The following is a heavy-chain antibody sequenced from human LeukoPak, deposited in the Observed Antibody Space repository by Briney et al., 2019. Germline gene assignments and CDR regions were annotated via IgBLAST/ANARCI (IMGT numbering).Heavy chain of an antibody. Sequence: ASVKVSRKASGFTFTSSAVQWVRQARGQRLEWIGWIVVGSGNTNYAQKFQERVTITRDMSTSTAYMELSSLRSEDTAVYYCAALSIVGHFFDYWGQGTLVTVSS. J-gene: IGHJ4*02. CDR3: AALSIVGHFFDY. V-gene: IGHV1-58*01. CDR2: IVVGSGNT. CDR1: GFTFTSSA. D-gene: IGHD1-26*01.